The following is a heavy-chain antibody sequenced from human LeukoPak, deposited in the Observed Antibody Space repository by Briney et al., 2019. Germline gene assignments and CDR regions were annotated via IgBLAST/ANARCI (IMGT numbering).Heavy chain of an antibody. V-gene: IGHV1-2*02. CDR2: INPNSGGT. D-gene: IGHD6-13*01. Sequence: GGSVKVSCKASGYTFTGYYMHWVRQAPGQGLEWMGWINPNSGGTNYAQKFQGRVTMTRDTSISTAYMELSRLRSDDTAVYYCARGDLIAAGDPPPYYYYMDVWGKGTTVTISS. J-gene: IGHJ6*03. CDR3: ARGDLIAAGDPPPYYYYMDV. CDR1: GYTFTGYY.